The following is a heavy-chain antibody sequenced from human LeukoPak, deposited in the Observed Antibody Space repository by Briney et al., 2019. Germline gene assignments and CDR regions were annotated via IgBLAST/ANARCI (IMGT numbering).Heavy chain of an antibody. D-gene: IGHD6-6*01. CDR1: GFTFSSYA. V-gene: IGHV3-23*01. J-gene: IGHJ4*02. CDR3: AKAAIAPPKTIAARLYFDY. Sequence: GGSLRLSCAASGFTFSSYAMSWVRQAPGKGLEWVSAISGSGGSTYCADSVKGRFTISRDNSKNTLYLQMNSLRAEDTAVYYCAKAAIAPPKTIAARLYFDYWGQGTLVTVSS. CDR2: ISGSGGST.